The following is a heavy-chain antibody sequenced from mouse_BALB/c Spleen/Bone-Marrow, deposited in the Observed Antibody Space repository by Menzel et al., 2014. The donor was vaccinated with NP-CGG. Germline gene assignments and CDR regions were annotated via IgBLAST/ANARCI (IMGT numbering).Heavy chain of an antibody. D-gene: IGHD1-2*01. J-gene: IGHJ2*01. Sequence: DVQLVESGPELVKPGASVKISCKASGYTLTDYNMHWVKQSHGKSLEWIGYIYPYNGGTGYNQKFKSKATLTVDNSSSTAYMELRSLTSEDSAVYYCATRFITTAGYWGQGTTLTVSS. V-gene: IGHV1S29*02. CDR2: IYPYNGGT. CDR3: ATRFITTAGY. CDR1: GYTLTDYN.